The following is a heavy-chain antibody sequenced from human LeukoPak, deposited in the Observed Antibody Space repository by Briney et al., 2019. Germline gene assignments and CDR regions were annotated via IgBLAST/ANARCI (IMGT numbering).Heavy chain of an antibody. V-gene: IGHV4-34*01. CDR2: INHSGST. Sequence: PSETLSLTCVVYGVSFSGYYWSWIRQPPGKGLEWIGEINHSGSTNYNPSLKSRVTISVDTSKKQFSLKLTSMTAADAAVYYCARDKDIVATMGGWFDPWGRGTLVTVSS. CDR1: GVSFSGYY. CDR3: ARDKDIVATMGGWFDP. J-gene: IGHJ5*02. D-gene: IGHD5-12*01.